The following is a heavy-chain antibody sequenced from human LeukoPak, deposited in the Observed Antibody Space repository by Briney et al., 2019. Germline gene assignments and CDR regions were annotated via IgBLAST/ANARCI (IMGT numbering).Heavy chain of an antibody. CDR1: GYTFTSYD. Sequence: ASVKVSCKASGYTFTSYDINWVRQATGQGLEWMGWMNPNSGNTGYAQKFQGRVTITRNTSISTAYMELSRLRSDDTAVYYCARDPNYYDSSGSDRKDNDYWGQGTLVTVSS. CDR2: MNPNSGNT. V-gene: IGHV1-8*03. CDR3: ARDPNYYDSSGSDRKDNDY. D-gene: IGHD3-22*01. J-gene: IGHJ4*02.